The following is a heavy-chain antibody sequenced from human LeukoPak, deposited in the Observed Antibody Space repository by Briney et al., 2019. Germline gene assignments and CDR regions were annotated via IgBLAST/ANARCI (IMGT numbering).Heavy chain of an antibody. CDR2: ISYDGSNK. CDR1: GFTFSSYA. V-gene: IGHV3-30*04. CDR3: ARASYSGYDFGY. J-gene: IGHJ4*02. D-gene: IGHD5-12*01. Sequence: GGSLRLSCAASGFTFSSYAMHWVRQAPGKGREGVAVISYDGSNKYYADSVKGRFTISRDNSKNTLYLQMNSLRAEDTAVYYCARASYSGYDFGYWGQGSLVTVSS.